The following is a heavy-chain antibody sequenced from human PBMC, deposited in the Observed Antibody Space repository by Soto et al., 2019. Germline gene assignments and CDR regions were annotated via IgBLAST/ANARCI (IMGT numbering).Heavy chain of an antibody. CDR1: GGSFSGYY. Sequence: SETLSLTCAVYGGSFSGYYWSWIRQPPGKGLEWIGEIIHPGTTNYNPSLKSRLTISVDTSKNQFSLRLRYVTAADTAVYYCAREPPQNASSFYGLDVWGQGTTVT. CDR3: AREPPQNASSFYGLDV. CDR2: IIHPGTT. J-gene: IGHJ6*02. V-gene: IGHV4-34*12. D-gene: IGHD2-2*01.